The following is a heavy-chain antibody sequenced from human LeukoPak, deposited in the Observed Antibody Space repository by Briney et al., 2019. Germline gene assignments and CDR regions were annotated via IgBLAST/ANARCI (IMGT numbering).Heavy chain of an antibody. J-gene: IGHJ4*02. CDR2: IYTSGST. CDR1: GGSISSYY. D-gene: IGHD3-22*01. Sequence: SETLSLTCTVSGGSISSYYWSWIRQPAGKGLEWIGRIYTSGSTNYNPSLKSRVTMSVDTSKNQYSLKLSSVTAADTAVYYCARSGMSYYDRILFDYWGQGTLVTVSS. CDR3: ARSGMSYYDRILFDY. V-gene: IGHV4-4*07.